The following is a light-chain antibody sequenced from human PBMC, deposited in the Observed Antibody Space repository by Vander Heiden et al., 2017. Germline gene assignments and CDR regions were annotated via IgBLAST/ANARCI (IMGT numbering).Light chain of an antibody. V-gene: IGKV4-1*01. Sequence: DIVMTQSPDSLSVSLGERATINCKSSQSVLYSSHNKNYLAWYQQKPGQPAKLLIYWASTRESGVPDRFGGSGSGTDFTLTISSLQAEDVAVYYCQQYYSTPYTFGQGTKLEIK. CDR1: QSVLYSSHNKNY. CDR2: WAS. J-gene: IGKJ2*01. CDR3: QQYYSTPYT.